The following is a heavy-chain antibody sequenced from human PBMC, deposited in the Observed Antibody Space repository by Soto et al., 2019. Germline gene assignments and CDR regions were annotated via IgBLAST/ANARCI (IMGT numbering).Heavy chain of an antibody. CDR2: LKSDGRDT. CDR3: VREMPVPIRGGYYFYSVLDA. CDR1: GFSFNDNW. D-gene: IGHD2-2*01. J-gene: IGHJ6*01. V-gene: IGHV3-74*01. Sequence: PGGSLRLSCAASGFSFNDNWMHWLLQVPGKGLMWVSRLKSDGRDTIYADSVKGRFTVSRDSVKNTLYLQRNSLRVEATAVYYCVREMPVPIRGGYYFYSVLDAWGQGTSVTVSS.